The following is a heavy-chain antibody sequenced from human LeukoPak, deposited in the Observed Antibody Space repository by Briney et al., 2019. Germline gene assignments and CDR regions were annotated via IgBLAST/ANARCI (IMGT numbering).Heavy chain of an antibody. CDR3: VRDHDWAFDY. V-gene: IGHV3-48*01. CDR2: LNGDSNVI. J-gene: IGHJ4*02. CDR1: GFTFSNVW. D-gene: IGHD2-21*01. Sequence: GGSLRLSCAASGFTFSNVWMNWVRRAPGKGLEWVSYLNGDSNVIYQVDSVKGRFTISRDNAKNSLYLQMNSLRAEDTAIYYCVRDHDWAFDYWGQGILVTVSS.